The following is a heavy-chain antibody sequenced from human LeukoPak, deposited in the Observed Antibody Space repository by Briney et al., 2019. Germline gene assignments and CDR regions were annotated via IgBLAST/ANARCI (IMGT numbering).Heavy chain of an antibody. CDR2: ITSGGTI. Sequence: GGSLRLSCAASGLTFSSYTVNWVRQAPGKGLEWVSYITSGGTISYADSVKGRFTISRDNAKNSLYLQMDSLRAEDTALYYCARDVGGYCSGGSCHPAWFDPWGQGTRVTVSS. V-gene: IGHV3-48*04. D-gene: IGHD2-15*01. CDR3: ARDVGGYCSGGSCHPAWFDP. CDR1: GLTFSSYT. J-gene: IGHJ5*02.